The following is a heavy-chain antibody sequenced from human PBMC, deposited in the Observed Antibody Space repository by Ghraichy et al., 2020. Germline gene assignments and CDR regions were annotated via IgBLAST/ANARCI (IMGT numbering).Heavy chain of an antibody. J-gene: IGHJ3*02. CDR1: GDSISSYY. Sequence: SQTLSLTCTVFGDSISSYYWSWIRQPAGKGLEWIGRIYTSGSTNYNPSLKSRVTMSVDTSKNQFSLKLSSVTAADTAVYYCARDGPPPYYYDSSDAFDIWGQGTMVTVSS. V-gene: IGHV4-4*07. CDR2: IYTSGST. CDR3: ARDGPPPYYYDSSDAFDI. D-gene: IGHD3-22*01.